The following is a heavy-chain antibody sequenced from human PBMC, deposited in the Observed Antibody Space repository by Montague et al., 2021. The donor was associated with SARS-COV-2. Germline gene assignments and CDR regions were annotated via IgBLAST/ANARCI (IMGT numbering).Heavy chain of an antibody. D-gene: IGHD3-3*01. CDR2: INHSGST. Sequence: SETRARTGAGEGGSFSGDDWSWIRQPPGKGLEWIGEINHSGSTNYNPSLKSRVTISVDTSKNQFSLKLSSVTAADTAVYYCARGYQLRFLEWSSRQSTFDYWGQGTLVTVSS. V-gene: IGHV4-34*01. CDR3: ARGYQLRFLEWSSRQSTFDY. J-gene: IGHJ4*02. CDR1: GGSFSGDD.